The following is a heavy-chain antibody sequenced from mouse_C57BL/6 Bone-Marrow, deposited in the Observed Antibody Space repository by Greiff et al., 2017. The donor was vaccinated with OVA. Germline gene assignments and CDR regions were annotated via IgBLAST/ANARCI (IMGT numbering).Heavy chain of an antibody. CDR1: GFTIKDDY. J-gene: IGHJ2*01. CDR2: IDPENGDT. CDR3: TRIYY. V-gene: IGHV14-4*01. Sequence: VQLKESGAELVRPGASVKLSCTASGFTIKDDYMHWVKQRPEQGLEWIGWIDPENGDTEYASKFQGKATITADTSSNTAYLQLSSLTYEDTAVYYCTRIYYWGQGTTLTVSS.